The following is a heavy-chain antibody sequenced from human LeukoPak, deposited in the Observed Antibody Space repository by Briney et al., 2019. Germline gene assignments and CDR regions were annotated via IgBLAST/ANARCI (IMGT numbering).Heavy chain of an antibody. CDR2: ISAYNGNT. CDR1: GYTFTSYG. Sequence: ASVKVSCTASGYTFTSYGISWVRQAPGQGLEWMGWISAYNGNTNYAQKLQGRVTMTTDTSTSTAYMELRSLRSDDTAVYCCARQELYYYGMDVWGQGTTVTVSS. CDR3: ARQELYYYGMDV. J-gene: IGHJ6*02. D-gene: IGHD1-26*01. V-gene: IGHV1-18*01.